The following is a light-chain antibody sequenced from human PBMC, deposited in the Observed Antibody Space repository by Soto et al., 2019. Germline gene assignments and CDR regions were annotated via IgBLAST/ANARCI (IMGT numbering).Light chain of an antibody. CDR3: AAWDDRLNGPL. Sequence: QSVLTQPPSASGTPGQRVTISCSGSSSNIGINTVSWYQQFPGTAPKLLIYSNNQRPSGVPDRFSGSKSGTSASLAISGLQAEDAADYYCAAWDDRLNGPLFGGGTKLTVL. CDR2: SNN. V-gene: IGLV1-44*01. CDR1: SSNIGINT. J-gene: IGLJ2*01.